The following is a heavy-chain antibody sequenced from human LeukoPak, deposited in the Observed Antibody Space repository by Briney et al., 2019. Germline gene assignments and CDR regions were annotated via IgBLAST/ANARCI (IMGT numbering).Heavy chain of an antibody. CDR3: ARDLHNYGMDV. J-gene: IGHJ6*02. CDR2: INKDGSKT. Sequence: PGGSLRLSCAASGFTFSDHWMNWVRQAPGKGLVWVTGINKDGSKTDYADSVKGRFTISRDNAKNTLVLQMNSLRAEGTAVYYCARDLHNYGMDVWGQGTTVTVSS. CDR1: GFTFSDHW. D-gene: IGHD5-24*01. V-gene: IGHV3-74*01.